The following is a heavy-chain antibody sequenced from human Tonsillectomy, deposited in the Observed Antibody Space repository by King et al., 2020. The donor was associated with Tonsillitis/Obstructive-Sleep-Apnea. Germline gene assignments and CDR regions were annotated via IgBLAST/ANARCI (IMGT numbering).Heavy chain of an antibody. J-gene: IGHJ4*02. CDR1: VGSISSSTYY. V-gene: IGHV4-39*02. CDR3: AREGEYSSTNYFDY. Sequence: QLQESGPGLVKPSETLSLTCTVSVGSISSSTYYWGWIRQPPGKGLEWIGSIYYSGSTYYSPSLKSRVTISVDTSKNQFSLKLSSVTAADTAVYYCAREGEYSSTNYFDYWGQGTLVTVSS. CDR2: IYYSGST. D-gene: IGHD6-6*01.